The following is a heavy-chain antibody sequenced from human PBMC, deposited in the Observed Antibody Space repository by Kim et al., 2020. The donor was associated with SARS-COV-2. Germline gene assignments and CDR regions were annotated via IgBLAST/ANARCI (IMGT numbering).Heavy chain of an antibody. D-gene: IGHD2-15*01. V-gene: IGHV3-23*01. CDR3: SNNLQNTYCIPTHGFDI. Sequence: GGSLRLSCAASGFTFSTYTMSWVRQAPGKGLEWVSSISAIDHSPYYADCVKGRFTVSRDNSRNMLYLQMNGLRAEDTAVYYCSNNLQNTYCIPTHGFDI. CDR1: GFTFSTYT. J-gene: IGHJ3*02. CDR2: ISAIDHSP.